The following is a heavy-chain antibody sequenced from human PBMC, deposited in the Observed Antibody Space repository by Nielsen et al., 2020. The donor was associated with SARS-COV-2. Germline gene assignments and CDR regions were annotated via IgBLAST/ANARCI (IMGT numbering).Heavy chain of an antibody. V-gene: IGHV3-21*04. CDR3: AKADSAPPWYGMDV. CDR2: ISSSSSYI. Sequence: GESLKISCAASGFTFSSYSMNWVRQAPGKGLEWVSSISSSSSYIYYADSVKGRFTISRDNSKNTLYLQMNSLRAEDTAVYYCAKADSAPPWYGMDVWGQGTTVTVSS. CDR1: GFTFSSYS. D-gene: IGHD3/OR15-3a*01. J-gene: IGHJ6*02.